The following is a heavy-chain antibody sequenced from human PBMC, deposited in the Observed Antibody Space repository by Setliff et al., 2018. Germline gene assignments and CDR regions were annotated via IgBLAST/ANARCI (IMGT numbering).Heavy chain of an antibody. J-gene: IGHJ3*02. CDR1: GGSFSDYY. CDR3: ARNKADDKSGADTFDM. CDR2: SKYRGNT. Sequence: SETLSLTCAVYGGSFSDYYWGWFRQSPGKGLEWIGESKYRGNTNYNAPLKSRVTISVDTSKNQLFLKLSSVTAADTAVYYCARNKADDKSGADTFDMWGQGTMVTVSS. D-gene: IGHD3-22*01. V-gene: IGHV4-34*01.